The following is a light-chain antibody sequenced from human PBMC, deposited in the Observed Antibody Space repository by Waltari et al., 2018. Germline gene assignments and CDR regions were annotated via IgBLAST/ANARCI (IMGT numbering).Light chain of an antibody. V-gene: IGKV1-33*01. CDR3: QQYENLPIT. Sequence: DIHMTQSPSSLSASVGDRVTITCHASQDITNYLNWYQQKPGGAPKLLIYDSSNLETGVPSRFSGSGSGTDFTFTISNVQPDDIATYYCQQYENLPITFGQGTRLEIK. CDR2: DSS. CDR1: QDITNY. J-gene: IGKJ5*01.